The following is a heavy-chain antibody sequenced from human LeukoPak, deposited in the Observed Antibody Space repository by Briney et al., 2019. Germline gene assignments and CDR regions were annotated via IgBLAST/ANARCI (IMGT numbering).Heavy chain of an antibody. CDR1: GYTFTSYD. CDR3: AGGAGLSIVVVPDAIGPYYFVY. D-gene: IGHD2-2*01. V-gene: IGHV1-8*01. Sequence: ASVKLSCKASGYTFTSYDINWVRQATGQGLEWMGWMNPNSGNTGYAQKFQGRVTMTRNTSISTAYMELSSLRSEDTAVYYCAGGAGLSIVVVPDAIGPYYFVYRGRGALLSVCS. CDR2: MNPNSGNT. J-gene: IGHJ4*02.